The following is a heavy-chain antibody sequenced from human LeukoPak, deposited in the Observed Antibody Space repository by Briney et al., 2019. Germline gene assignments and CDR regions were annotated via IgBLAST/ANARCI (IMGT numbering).Heavy chain of an antibody. CDR2: IYTSGST. V-gene: IGHV4-4*07. D-gene: IGHD2-15*01. Sequence: PSETLSLTCTVSGASISSYYWSWIRQPPGKGLEWIGRIYTSGSTNYNPSLKSRVTMSVDTSKNQFSLKLSSVTAADTAVYYCARDLGYCSGGSCYLTRYNWFDPWGQGTLVTVSS. CDR3: ARDLGYCSGGSCYLTRYNWFDP. J-gene: IGHJ5*02. CDR1: GASISSYY.